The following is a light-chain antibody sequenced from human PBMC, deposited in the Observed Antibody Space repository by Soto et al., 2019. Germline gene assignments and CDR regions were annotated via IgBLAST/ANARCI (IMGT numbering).Light chain of an antibody. J-gene: IGLJ1*01. CDR1: SSDVGGYKY. V-gene: IGLV2-8*01. CDR3: CSYAGSNNYV. CDR2: EVS. Sequence: QSALTQPPSASGSPGQSVTISCTGTSSDVGGYKYVSWFQQHPGKAPKLMICEVSKRPSGVPDRFSGSRSGNTASQTVSGLQAEDEADYYCCSYAGSNNYVFGTGTKLTVL.